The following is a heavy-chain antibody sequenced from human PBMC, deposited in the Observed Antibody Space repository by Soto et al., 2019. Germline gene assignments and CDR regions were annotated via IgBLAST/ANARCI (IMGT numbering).Heavy chain of an antibody. CDR1: GGSVSSGSYY. D-gene: IGHD5-18*01. CDR2: IYYSGST. J-gene: IGHJ6*03. Sequence: SETLSLTCTVSGGSVSSGSYYWSWIRQPPGKGLEWIGYIYYSGSTNYNPSLKNRVTISVDTSKNQFSLKLSSVTAADTAVYYCARDLRGYSYGYYYYYYMDVWGKGTTVTVSS. V-gene: IGHV4-61*01. CDR3: ARDLRGYSYGYYYYYYMDV.